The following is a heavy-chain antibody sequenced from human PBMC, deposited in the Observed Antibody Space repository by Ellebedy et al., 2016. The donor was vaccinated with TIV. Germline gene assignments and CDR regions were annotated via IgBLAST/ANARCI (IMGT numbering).Heavy chain of an antibody. CDR3: ASPLGDWYGS. J-gene: IGHJ4*02. CDR1: CYTFSTYA. D-gene: IGHD2-21*02. V-gene: IGHV1-18*04. CDR2: ISDDKGDT. Sequence: AASVKVSCKAFCYTFSTYASTWMLHAPGQGLKWLGRISDDKGDTIYAQKVQDRVTMTTDPSKSTVYMEVRSLRSDDTAMFYCASPLGDWYGSWGQGTLVTVSS.